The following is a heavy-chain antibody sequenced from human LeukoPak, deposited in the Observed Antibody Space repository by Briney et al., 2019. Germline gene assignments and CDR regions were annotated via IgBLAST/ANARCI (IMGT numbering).Heavy chain of an antibody. Sequence: GGSLRLSCAASGFTFSSYWMYWVRQAPGKGLVWVSRISSDGITTNYAGAVKGRFTMSRDNAKNTLFLQMSTLRAEDTAVYYCVRDLGELPTYWGQGTLVTVSS. CDR3: VRDLGELPTY. D-gene: IGHD1-26*01. CDR1: GFTFSSYW. V-gene: IGHV3-74*01. J-gene: IGHJ4*02. CDR2: ISSDGITT.